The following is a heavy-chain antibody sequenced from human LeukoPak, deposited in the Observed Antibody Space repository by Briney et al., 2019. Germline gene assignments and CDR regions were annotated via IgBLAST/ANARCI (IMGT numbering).Heavy chain of an antibody. J-gene: IGHJ5*02. CDR1: GGSFSGYY. V-gene: IGHV4-34*01. CDR2: INHSGST. D-gene: IGHD6-13*01. CDR3: ARGKRYSSSWYSRDNWFDP. Sequence: SXTLSLTCAVYGGSFSGYYWSWIRQPPGKGLEWIGEINHSGSTNYNPSLKSRVTTSVDTSKNQFSLKLSSVTAADTAVYYCARGKRYSSSWYSRDNWFDPWGQGTLVTVSS.